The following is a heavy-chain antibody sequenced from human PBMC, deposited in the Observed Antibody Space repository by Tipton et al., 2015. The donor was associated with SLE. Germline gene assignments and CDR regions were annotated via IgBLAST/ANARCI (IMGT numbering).Heavy chain of an antibody. V-gene: IGHV3-30*04. CDR3: ARGSSSYDILTGYYH. Sequence: SLRLSCAASGFTFSSYAMHWVRQAPGKGLEWVAVISYDGSNKYYADSVKGRFTISRDNSKNTLYLQMNSLRAEDTAVYYCARGSSSYDILTGYYHWGQGTLVTVSS. CDR1: GFTFSSYA. D-gene: IGHD3-9*01. CDR2: ISYDGSNK. J-gene: IGHJ4*02.